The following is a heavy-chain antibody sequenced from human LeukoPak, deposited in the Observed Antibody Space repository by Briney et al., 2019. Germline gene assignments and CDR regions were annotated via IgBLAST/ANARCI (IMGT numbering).Heavy chain of an antibody. J-gene: IGHJ4*02. V-gene: IGHV3-23*01. CDR2: ISGSGGST. CDR3: AKFLPTHIVVANYYFDY. D-gene: IGHD2-21*01. CDR1: GFTFSSYA. Sequence: TGGSLRLSCAASGFTFSSYAMSWVRRAPGKGLEWVSAISGSGGSTYYADSVKGRFTISRDNSKNTLYLQMNSLRAEDTAVYYCAKFLPTHIVVANYYFDYWGQGTLVTVSS.